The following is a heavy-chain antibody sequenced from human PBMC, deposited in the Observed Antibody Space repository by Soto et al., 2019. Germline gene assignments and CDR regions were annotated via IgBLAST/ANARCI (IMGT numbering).Heavy chain of an antibody. D-gene: IGHD4-4*01. CDR2: IYYSGST. Sequence: QVQLQESGPGLVKPSETLSLTCTVSGGSVSSGSYYWSWIRQPPGQGLEWIGYIYYSGSTNYNPSLKSRVTISVDTSKNQFSLKLSSVTAEDTAVYYCARAIVGNSIDYWGQGTLVTVSS. V-gene: IGHV4-61*01. J-gene: IGHJ4*02. CDR1: GGSVSSGSYY. CDR3: ARAIVGNSIDY.